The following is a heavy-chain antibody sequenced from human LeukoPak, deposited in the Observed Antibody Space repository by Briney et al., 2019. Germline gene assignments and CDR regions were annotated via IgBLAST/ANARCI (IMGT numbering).Heavy chain of an antibody. Sequence: GGSLRLSCAASGFTFSSYNMNWVRQAPGKGLEWVSSITSSSTYIYYADSVRGRLTISRDNAKNSLYLQMNSLRAEDTAVYYCARGRVLRYFDWLLYWFDPWGQGTLVTVSS. J-gene: IGHJ5*02. CDR3: ARGRVLRYFDWLLYWFDP. CDR1: GFTFSSYN. D-gene: IGHD3-9*01. V-gene: IGHV3-21*01. CDR2: ITSSSTYI.